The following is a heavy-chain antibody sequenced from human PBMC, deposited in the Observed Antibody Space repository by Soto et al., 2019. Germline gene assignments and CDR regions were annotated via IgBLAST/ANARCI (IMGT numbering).Heavy chain of an antibody. J-gene: IGHJ4*02. V-gene: IGHV1-8*01. CDR2: MNPDRDKR. CDR3: VRGANFDQ. CDR1: GYVFTRYD. Sequence: QVQLVQSGAEVKKPGASVRVSCQGSGYVFTRYDVHWVRQATGQGLEWMGWMNPDRDKRGYAQKFQGRVTMSVDTSTRTVYMELSGLGSEDTAIYYCVRGANFDQWGQGTLVTVPS.